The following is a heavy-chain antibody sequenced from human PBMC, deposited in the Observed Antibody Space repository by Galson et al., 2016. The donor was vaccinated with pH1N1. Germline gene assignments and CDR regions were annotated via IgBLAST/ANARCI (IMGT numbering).Heavy chain of an antibody. V-gene: IGHV1-69*13. J-gene: IGHJ4*02. Sequence: SVKVSCKASGVTFNIYAVNRVRQAPGQGPEWMGGINSLFRTGEYAQNFQGRVTISADESTRTSYLELSNLRTEDTAVYYCAKRANCGGDCFAFDFWGQGSLVAVSS. CDR2: INSLFRTG. CDR3: AKRANCGGDCFAFDF. D-gene: IGHD2-21*02. CDR1: GVTFNIYA.